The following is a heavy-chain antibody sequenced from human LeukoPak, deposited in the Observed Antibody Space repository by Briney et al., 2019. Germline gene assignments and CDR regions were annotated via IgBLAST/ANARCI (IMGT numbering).Heavy chain of an antibody. CDR2: IGWNSGSI. Sequence: GGSLRLSCAASGFTFDDYAMHWVRQAPGKGLEWVSGIGWNSGSIGYADSVKGRFTISRDNAKNSLYLQMNSLRAEDTALYYCAKDIEPIFHAPSGSYFYWGQGTLVTVSS. D-gene: IGHD1-26*01. V-gene: IGHV3-9*01. J-gene: IGHJ4*02. CDR3: AKDIEPIFHAPSGSYFY. CDR1: GFTFDDYA.